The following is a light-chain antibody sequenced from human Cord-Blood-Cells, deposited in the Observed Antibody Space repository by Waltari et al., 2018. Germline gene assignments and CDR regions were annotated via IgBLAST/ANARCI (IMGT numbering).Light chain of an antibody. V-gene: IGLV2-11*01. CDR1: SSDVGGYNY. J-gene: IGLJ3*02. Sequence: QSALTQPHSVSGSPGQSVTIPCTGTSSDVGGYNYVSWYQQHPGKAPKLMNYDVSKRPSGVPDRFSGSKAGNTASLTISGLQAEDEADYYCCSYAGSYTWVFGGGTKLTVL. CDR3: CSYAGSYTWV. CDR2: DVS.